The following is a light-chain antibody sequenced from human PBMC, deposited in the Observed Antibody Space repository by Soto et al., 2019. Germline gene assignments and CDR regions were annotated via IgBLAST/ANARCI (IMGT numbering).Light chain of an antibody. CDR2: AAS. V-gene: IGKV1-17*01. J-gene: IGKJ1*01. CDR3: LQHNSYIGTWT. Sequence: DIQMTQSPSSLSASVGDRVTITCRASQGIRNDLVWYQQKPGKAPKRLIYAASSLQSGVPSRFSGSGSGTELTLTLRSLQPEDFATYFCLQHNSYIGTWTFGQGTKVDIK. CDR1: QGIRND.